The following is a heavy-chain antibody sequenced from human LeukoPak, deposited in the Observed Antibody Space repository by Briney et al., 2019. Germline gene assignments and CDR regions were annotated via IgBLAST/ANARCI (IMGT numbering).Heavy chain of an antibody. CDR1: GGTFSSYA. CDR2: IIPIFGTA. Sequence: SVKVSCKASGGTFSSYAISWVRQAPGQGLEWMGRIIPIFGTANYAQKFQGRVTITTDKSTSTAYMELSSLRSEDTAVYYCARGHNDFWSGYPFDYWGQGTLVTVSS. CDR3: ARGHNDFWSGYPFDY. D-gene: IGHD3-3*01. V-gene: IGHV1-69*05. J-gene: IGHJ4*02.